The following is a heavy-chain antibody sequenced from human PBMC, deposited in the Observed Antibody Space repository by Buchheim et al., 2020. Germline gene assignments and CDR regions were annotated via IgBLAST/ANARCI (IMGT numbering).Heavy chain of an antibody. J-gene: IGHJ4*02. Sequence: EVQLVESGGDLVKPGGSLRLSCAASGFTFSHTWMSWVRQAPGKGLEWVANIKQDGSEKYYVDSVKGRFTISRDNAKNSLYLQMNSLRAEDTAVYYCARVSSSWDPPFDYWGQGTL. CDR3: ARVSSSWDPPFDY. D-gene: IGHD6-13*01. CDR1: GFTFSHTW. V-gene: IGHV3-7*01. CDR2: IKQDGSEK.